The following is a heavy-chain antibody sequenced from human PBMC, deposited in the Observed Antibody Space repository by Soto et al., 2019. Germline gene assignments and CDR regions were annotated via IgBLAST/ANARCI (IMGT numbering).Heavy chain of an antibody. V-gene: IGHV3-15*07. Sequence: GGSLRLSCAASGLTFSDAWMNWVRQAPGKGLEWVGRIKSKTDGEKTDYIEPVKGRFTISRDDSRNTVYLQMNSLKTEDTAVYYCNTRLQVNWGQGTVVTVSS. D-gene: IGHD1-1*01. CDR1: GLTFSDAW. CDR2: IKSKTDGEKT. J-gene: IGHJ4*02. CDR3: NTRLQVN.